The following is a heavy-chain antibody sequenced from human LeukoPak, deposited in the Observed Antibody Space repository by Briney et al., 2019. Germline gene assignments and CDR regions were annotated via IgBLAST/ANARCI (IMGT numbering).Heavy chain of an antibody. CDR2: INTYNGNT. CDR3: ARTVSGYSWGVWFDP. V-gene: IGHV1-18*01. Sequence: ASVKVSCKASSYTFTSYGISWVRQAPGQGLEWMGWINTYNGNTNYAQNLQGRVTMATDTSTSTAYMELRSLRSDDTAVYYCARTVSGYSWGVWFDPWGQGILVTVSS. D-gene: IGHD3-22*01. CDR1: SYTFTSYG. J-gene: IGHJ5*02.